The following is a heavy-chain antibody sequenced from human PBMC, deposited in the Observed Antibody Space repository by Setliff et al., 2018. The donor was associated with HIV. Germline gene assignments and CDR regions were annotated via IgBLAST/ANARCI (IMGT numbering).Heavy chain of an antibody. J-gene: IGHJ4*01. V-gene: IGHV4-31*03. CDR2: IDYSGSA. D-gene: IGHD5-18*01. Sequence: SETLSLTCTVSSGSISSGTYYWSWIRQYPGKGLEWIGYIDYSGSAFYNPSLKSRITTSRDTSKNQFSLKMNSVTAADTAVYYCAREGKTALVTKYFDYWGHGKLVTVSS. CDR1: SGSISSGTYY. CDR3: AREGKTALVTKYFDY.